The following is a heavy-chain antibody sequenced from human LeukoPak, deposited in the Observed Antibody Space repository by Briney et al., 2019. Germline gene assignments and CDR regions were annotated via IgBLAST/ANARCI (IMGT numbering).Heavy chain of an antibody. Sequence: SETLSLTCTVSGGSISSYYWSWIRQPPGKGLEWIGYIYYSGSTNYNPPLKSRVTISVDTSKNQFSLKLSSVTAADTAVYYCARARLKWELLSWGQGTLVTVSS. CDR3: ARARLKWELLS. V-gene: IGHV4-59*01. CDR1: GGSISSYY. J-gene: IGHJ5*02. CDR2: IYYSGST. D-gene: IGHD1-26*01.